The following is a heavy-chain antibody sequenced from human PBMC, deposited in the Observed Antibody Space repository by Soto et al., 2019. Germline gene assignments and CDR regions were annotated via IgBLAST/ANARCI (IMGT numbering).Heavy chain of an antibody. CDR1: GGSISSSSYY. J-gene: IGHJ4*02. CDR2: IYYSGST. V-gene: IGHV4-39*01. CDR3: ARTNPSVRYSGSYHPYYFDY. D-gene: IGHD1-26*01. Sequence: SETLSLTCTVSGGSISSSSYYWGWIRQPPGKGLEWIGSIYYSGSTYYNPSLKSRVTISVDTSKNQFSLKLSSVTAADTAVYYCARTNPSVRYSGSYHPYYFDYWGQGTLVTVSS.